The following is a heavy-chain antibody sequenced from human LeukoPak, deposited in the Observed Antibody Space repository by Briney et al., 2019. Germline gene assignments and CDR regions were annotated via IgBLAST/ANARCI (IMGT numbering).Heavy chain of an antibody. V-gene: IGHV4-38-2*01. CDR2: IYHSGST. D-gene: IGHD3-3*01. CDR3: ARGASYDSDDAFDI. Sequence: SETLSLTCAVSGYSISSGYYWGWIRQPPGKGLESIGSIYHSGSTYYNPSLKSRVTISVDTSRNQFSLKLSSVTAADTAVYYCARGASYDSDDAFDIWGQGRMVTVSS. CDR1: GYSISSGYY. J-gene: IGHJ3*02.